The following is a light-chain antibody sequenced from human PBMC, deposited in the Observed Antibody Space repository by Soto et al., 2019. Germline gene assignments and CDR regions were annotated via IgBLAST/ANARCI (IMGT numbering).Light chain of an antibody. CDR1: SSNIGSNT. J-gene: IGLJ1*01. CDR2: SNK. CDR3: AAWDDSLNGRYV. Sequence: QSVLTQPPSASGTPGQRVTISCSGSSSNIGSNTVNWYQQLPGTAPKLLIYSNKPRPSRVPDRFSGSKSGTSASLAISGLQSEDEADYYCAAWDDSLNGRYVFGTGTKLTVL. V-gene: IGLV1-44*01.